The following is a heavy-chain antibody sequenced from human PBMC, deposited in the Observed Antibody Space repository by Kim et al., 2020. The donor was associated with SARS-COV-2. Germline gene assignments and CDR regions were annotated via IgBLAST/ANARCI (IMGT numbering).Heavy chain of an antibody. Sequence: TTYYAHSVTGRFTISRHNSKNTVYLQMNSLRAEDTAVYFCARNLVTGHDDFWGQGTLVTVSS. D-gene: IGHD1-20*01. CDR3: ARNLVTGHDDF. V-gene: IGHV3-53*04. CDR2: TT. J-gene: IGHJ4*02.